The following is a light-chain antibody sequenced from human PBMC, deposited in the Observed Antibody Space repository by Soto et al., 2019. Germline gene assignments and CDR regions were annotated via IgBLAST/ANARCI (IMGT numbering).Light chain of an antibody. V-gene: IGLV2-14*01. CDR2: EVS. Sequence: QSVLTQPASVSGSPGQSITISCTGTSSDVGGYNYVSWYQQHPGKAPKLMIYEVSNRPSGVSNRFSGSKSGNTASLTISGLQGEDEADYYCSAYTSSSTLYVFGTGTK. CDR3: SAYTSSSTLYV. J-gene: IGLJ1*01. CDR1: SSDVGGYNY.